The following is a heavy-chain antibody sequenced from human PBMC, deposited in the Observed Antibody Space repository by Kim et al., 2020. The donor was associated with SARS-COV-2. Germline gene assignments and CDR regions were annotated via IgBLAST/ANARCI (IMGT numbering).Heavy chain of an antibody. CDR2: IIPIFGTA. Sequence: SVKVSCKASGGTFSSYAISWVRQAPGQGLEWMGGIIPIFGTANYAQKFQGRVTITADESTSTAYMELSSLRSEDTAVYYCARDLPRDDILTGYSNWFDPWGQGTLVTVSS. CDR3: ARDLPRDDILTGYSNWFDP. J-gene: IGHJ5*02. D-gene: IGHD3-9*01. V-gene: IGHV1-69*13. CDR1: GGTFSSYA.